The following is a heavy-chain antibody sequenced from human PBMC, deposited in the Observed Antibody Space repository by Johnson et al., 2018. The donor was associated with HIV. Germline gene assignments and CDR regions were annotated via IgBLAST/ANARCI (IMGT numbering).Heavy chain of an antibody. J-gene: IGHJ3*02. V-gene: IGHV3-30-3*02. Sequence: QVQLVESGGGVVQPGRSLRLSCAASGFTFSSYAMHWVRQAPGKGLEWVAVISYDGSNKYYADSVKGRFTISRDNAKNSLYLHMNSLRAEDTAVYYCAKSTRGNWGSCFDIWGQGTMVTVSS. D-gene: IGHD7-27*01. CDR2: ISYDGSNK. CDR3: AKSTRGNWGSCFDI. CDR1: GFTFSSYA.